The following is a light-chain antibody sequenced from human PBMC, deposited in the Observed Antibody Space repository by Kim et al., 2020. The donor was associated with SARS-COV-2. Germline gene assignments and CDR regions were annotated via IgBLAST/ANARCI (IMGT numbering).Light chain of an antibody. CDR1: QSISSN. Sequence: EIVMTQSPATLSVSPGERATLSCRARQSISSNLAWYQQKPGQAPRLLIYGASTRATGIPARFSGSGSGTEFTLTISSLQSEDFALYYCQQYNNWPPWTFGQGTKVDIK. CDR3: QQYNNWPPWT. V-gene: IGKV3-15*01. J-gene: IGKJ1*01. CDR2: GAS.